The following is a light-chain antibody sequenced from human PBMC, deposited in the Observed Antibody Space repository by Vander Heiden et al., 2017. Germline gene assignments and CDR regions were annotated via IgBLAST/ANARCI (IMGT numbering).Light chain of an antibody. J-gene: IGLJ2*01. Sequence: SYELTQPPSVSVSPGQPASITCSGEKLGDKYVTWYQQKAGQSPVLVLYQDRQRPSGIPERFSGSNSGNTATLTISGTQPPDEADYYCQAWDRDMVVFGGGTKLTVL. V-gene: IGLV3-1*01. CDR2: QDR. CDR3: QAWDRDMVV. CDR1: KLGDKY.